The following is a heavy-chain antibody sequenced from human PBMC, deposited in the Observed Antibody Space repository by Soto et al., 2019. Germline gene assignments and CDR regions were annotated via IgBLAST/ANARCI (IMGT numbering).Heavy chain of an antibody. CDR1: GFTFSSYA. J-gene: IGHJ4*02. V-gene: IGHV3-23*01. D-gene: IGHD4-17*01. Sequence: GGSLRLSCAASGFTFSSYAMSWVRQAPGKGLEWVSAISGSGGTTYTYYADSVKGRFTISRDNSQNTLYLHMNSLRAEDTAVYYCAKGRDYGGNYRDYGGRETLVTVPS. CDR3: AKGRDYGGNYRDY. CDR2: ISGSGGTTYT.